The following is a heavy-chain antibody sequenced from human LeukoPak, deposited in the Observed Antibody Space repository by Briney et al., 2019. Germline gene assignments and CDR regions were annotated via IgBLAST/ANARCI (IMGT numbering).Heavy chain of an antibody. J-gene: IGHJ3*02. Sequence: SETLSLTCTVSGGSVSNSLYYWSWIRQPPGKGLEWIGYIYYNGDTNYNPSLKSRVIISIDTSSNQFSLKLSSVTAADTAVYYCASSVEMATITGAFDIWGQGTMVTVSS. CDR2: IYYNGDT. CDR1: GGSVSNSLYY. V-gene: IGHV4-61*01. CDR3: ASSVEMATITGAFDI. D-gene: IGHD5-24*01.